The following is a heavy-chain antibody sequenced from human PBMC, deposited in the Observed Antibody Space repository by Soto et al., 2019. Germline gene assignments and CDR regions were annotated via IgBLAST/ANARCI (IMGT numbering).Heavy chain of an antibody. D-gene: IGHD3-22*01. CDR3: ARGIVDTVDSSGFYDY. J-gene: IGHJ4*02. CDR2: INHSGGT. V-gene: IGHV4-34*01. Sequence: SETLSLTCAVYGGSFSAYYWSWIRQPPGKGLEWIGEINHSGGTSYNPSLKSRVTISVDTSKSQFSLKLTSVTAADRAVYYCARGIVDTVDSSGFYDYWGQGTPVTVSS. CDR1: GGSFSAYY.